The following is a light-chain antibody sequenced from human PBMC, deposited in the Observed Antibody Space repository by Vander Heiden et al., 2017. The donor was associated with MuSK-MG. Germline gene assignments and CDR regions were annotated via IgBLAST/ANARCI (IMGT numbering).Light chain of an antibody. CDR1: QGISSW. Sequence: IQMTQSPSSLSASVAVRVPITCRASQGISSWLAWYQQKPWKAPTSLLHSASRLHNGVPSRFSGSGSGTDFTLTITSLQPEDFATYYCQQYNTYLPTFGGGTKVDI. CDR3: QQYNTYLPT. V-gene: IGKV1D-16*01. CDR2: SAS. J-gene: IGKJ4*01.